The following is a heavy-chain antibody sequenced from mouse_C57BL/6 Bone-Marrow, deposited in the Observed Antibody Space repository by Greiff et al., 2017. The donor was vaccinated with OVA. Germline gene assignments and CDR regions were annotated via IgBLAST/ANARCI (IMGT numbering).Heavy chain of an antibody. J-gene: IGHJ2*01. CDR3: ARLSTTVYY. V-gene: IGHV1-69*01. D-gene: IGHD1-1*01. CDR1: GYTFTSYW. CDR2: IDPSDSYT. Sequence: QVQLQQPGAELVMPGASVKLSCKASGYTFTSYWMHWVKQRPGQGLEWIGEIDPSDSYTNYNKKFKGKSTLTVDKSSSTAYMQLSSLTSEDSAVDYCARLSTTVYYWGQGTTLTVSS.